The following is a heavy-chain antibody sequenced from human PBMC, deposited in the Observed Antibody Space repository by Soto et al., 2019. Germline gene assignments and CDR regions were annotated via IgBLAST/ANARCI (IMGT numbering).Heavy chain of an antibody. J-gene: IGHJ5*02. V-gene: IGHV4-61*01. CDR2: MSHSGGT. CDR1: GGLVSSGNFY. D-gene: IGHD3-10*01. Sequence: LVTLSLTDAVSGGLVSSGNFYWSCIRQHTGKGLEWIGEMSHSGGTHFNPSLKSRVTISVDTSKNQFSLKLSSVTAADTAVYYCARHSGSYYRMYNWFDPWGQGTLVTVSS. CDR3: ARHSGSYYRMYNWFDP.